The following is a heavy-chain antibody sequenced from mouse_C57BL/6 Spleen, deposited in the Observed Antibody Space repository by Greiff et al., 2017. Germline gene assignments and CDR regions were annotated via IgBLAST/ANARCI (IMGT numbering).Heavy chain of an antibody. J-gene: IGHJ2*01. CDR1: GYTFTSYW. Sequence: QVQLQQSGAELVKPGASVKLSCKASGYTFTSYWMHWVKQRPGQGLEWIGMIHPNSGSTNYNEKFKSKATLTVDKSSSTAYMQLSSLTSEDSAVYYCARSNWLYYFDYWGQGTTLTVSS. CDR3: ARSNWLYYFDY. V-gene: IGHV1-64*01. CDR2: IHPNSGST. D-gene: IGHD4-1*01.